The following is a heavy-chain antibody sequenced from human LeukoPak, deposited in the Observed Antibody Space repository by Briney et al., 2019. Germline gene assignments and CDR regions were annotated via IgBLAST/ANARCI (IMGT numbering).Heavy chain of an antibody. CDR3: ARAAWLWYYDILTGHRWDAFDI. D-gene: IGHD3-9*01. Sequence: GGSLRLSCAASGFTFSDHYMDWVRQAPGKGLEWVGRTRNKANSYTTEYAASVKGRFTISRDDSKNSLYLQMNSLKTEDTAVYYCARAAWLWYYDILTGHRWDAFDIWGQGTMVTVSS. J-gene: IGHJ3*02. CDR1: GFTFSDHY. V-gene: IGHV3-72*01. CDR2: TRNKANSYTT.